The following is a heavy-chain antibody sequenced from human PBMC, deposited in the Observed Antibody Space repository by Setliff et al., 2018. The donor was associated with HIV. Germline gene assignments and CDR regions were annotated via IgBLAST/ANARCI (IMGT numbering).Heavy chain of an antibody. Sequence: TLSLTCAVSGASFVGDNHWSWIRQTPERGLEWIAYFMYTDIHYVNYLNYRDPSLASRLSISVDKSKNQFSLTLSSVTAADTAVYYCARARSDWYNVRPYYFDLWGQGTPVTVSS. D-gene: IGHD6-19*01. V-gene: IGHV4-30-4*01. CDR1: GASFVGDNH. J-gene: IGHJ4*02. CDR2: FMYTDIHYVNYLN. CDR3: ARARSDWYNVRPYYFDL.